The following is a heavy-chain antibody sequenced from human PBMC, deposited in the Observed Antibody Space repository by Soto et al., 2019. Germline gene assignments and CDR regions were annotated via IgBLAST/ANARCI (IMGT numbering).Heavy chain of an antibody. V-gene: IGHV3-48*03. D-gene: IGHD2-2*01. CDR2: ISSSGMTI. CDR3: ARMDQLPNTDYYYFYLDV. Sequence: SLRLSCAASGFSFSTYAMNCVRQAPGKLREWVAYISSSGMTIYYADAVKGRFTISRDNAENSLYLQMPRLRDEDTPIYFCARMDQLPNTDYYYFYLDVWGKGTTVTVSS. J-gene: IGHJ6*03. CDR1: GFSFSTYA.